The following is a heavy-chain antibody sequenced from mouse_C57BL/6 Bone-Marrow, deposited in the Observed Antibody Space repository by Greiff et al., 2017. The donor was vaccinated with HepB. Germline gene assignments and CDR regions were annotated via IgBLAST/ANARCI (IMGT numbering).Heavy chain of an antibody. Sequence: VQLQQPGAKLVMPGASVKLSCKASGYTFTSCWTHWVKQRPGQGLEWIGEIDPSDSYTNYNQKFKGKSTLTVDKSSSTAYMQLSSLTSEDSAVYYCARENWDGRFAYWGQGTLVTVSA. V-gene: IGHV1-69*01. D-gene: IGHD4-1*01. CDR1: GYTFTSCW. CDR3: ARENWDGRFAY. J-gene: IGHJ3*01. CDR2: IDPSDSYT.